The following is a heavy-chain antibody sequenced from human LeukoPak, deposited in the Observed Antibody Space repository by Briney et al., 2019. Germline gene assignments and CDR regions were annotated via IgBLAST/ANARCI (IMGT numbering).Heavy chain of an antibody. CDR2: IYPGDSDT. J-gene: IGHJ5*02. V-gene: IGHV5-51*01. Sequence: GESLKISCKGSGYSFTTYWIGWVRQMPGKGLEWMGIIYPGDSDTRYSPSFQGQVTISADKSINTAYLQWNSLRASDTAMYYCARQAVAGTSSWFDPWGQGTLVIVSS. CDR3: ARQAVAGTSSWFDP. D-gene: IGHD6-19*01. CDR1: GYSFTTYW.